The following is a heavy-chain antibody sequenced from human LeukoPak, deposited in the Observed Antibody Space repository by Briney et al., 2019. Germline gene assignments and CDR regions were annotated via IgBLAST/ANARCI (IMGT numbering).Heavy chain of an antibody. CDR1: GFTFSSYS. CDR3: ARSYCTNGVCYTYYYYMDV. CDR2: ISSSSSTI. Sequence: PGGSLRLSCAASGFTFSSYSMNWVRQAPGKGLEWLSYISSSSSTIYYADSVKGRFTISRDNAKNSLYLQMNSLRAEDTAVYYCARSYCTNGVCYTYYYYMDVWGKGNPGHRLL. V-gene: IGHV3-48*01. D-gene: IGHD2-8*01. J-gene: IGHJ6*03.